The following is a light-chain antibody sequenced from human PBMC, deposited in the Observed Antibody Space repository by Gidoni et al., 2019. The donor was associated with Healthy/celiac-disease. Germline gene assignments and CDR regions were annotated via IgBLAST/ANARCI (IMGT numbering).Light chain of an antibody. J-gene: IGKJ4*01. Sequence: EIVLTQSPGTLSWSPGERATLSCRASQSLGSHSLAWYQQKPGQAPRLIIFGTSSRATGVPDRCSGSGSGADFTIIITRLEAEDVALYYYQQYGGSPLTFGGGTKME. V-gene: IGKV3-20*01. CDR2: GTS. CDR1: QSLGSHS. CDR3: QQYGGSPLT.